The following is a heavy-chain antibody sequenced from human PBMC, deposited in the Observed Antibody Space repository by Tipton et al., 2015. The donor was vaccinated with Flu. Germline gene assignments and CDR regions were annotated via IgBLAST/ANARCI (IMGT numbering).Heavy chain of an antibody. V-gene: IGHV3-74*01. CDR3: ARGGAARPDF. CDR2: INSDGRST. CDR1: GFIFSDYW. Sequence: SLRLSCAASGFIFSDYWMHWVRQAPGKGLVWVSRINSDGRSTDYADSVKGRLTISRDNAKNTLYLQMKSLRAEDTAVYYCARGGAARPDFWGQGTLVTVSS. D-gene: IGHD6-6*01. J-gene: IGHJ4*02.